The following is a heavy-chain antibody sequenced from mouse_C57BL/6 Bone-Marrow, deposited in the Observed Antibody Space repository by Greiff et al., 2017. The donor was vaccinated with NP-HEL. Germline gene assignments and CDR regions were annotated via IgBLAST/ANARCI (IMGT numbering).Heavy chain of an antibody. D-gene: IGHD1-1*01. J-gene: IGHJ2*01. V-gene: IGHV14-4*01. CDR1: GFNIKDDY. CDR3: TAYYYYFDY. CDR2: IDPENGDT. Sequence: VQLQQSGAELVRPGASVKLSCTASGFNIKDDYLHWVKQRPEQGLEWIGWIDPENGDTEYASKFQGTATITADTSSNTAYLQLSSLTSEDTAVYYCTAYYYYFDYWGQGTTLTVSS.